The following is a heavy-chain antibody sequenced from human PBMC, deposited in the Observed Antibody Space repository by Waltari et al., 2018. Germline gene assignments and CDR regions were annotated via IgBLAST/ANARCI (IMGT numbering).Heavy chain of an antibody. D-gene: IGHD3-10*01. CDR2: IYYSGST. CDR3: ARGRSNYFDY. Sequence: QVQLQESGPGLVKPSETLSLTCTVSGGSISSYYWSWIRQPPGKGLEWIGYIYYSGSTNYNPSLKSRVNISVDTSKNQFSLKLSSVTAADTAVYYCARGRSNYFDYWGQGTLVTVSS. V-gene: IGHV4-59*01. J-gene: IGHJ4*02. CDR1: GGSISSYY.